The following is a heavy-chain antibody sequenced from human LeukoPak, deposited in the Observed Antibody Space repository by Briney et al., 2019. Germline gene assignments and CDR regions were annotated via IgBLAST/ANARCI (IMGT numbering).Heavy chain of an antibody. CDR1: GFTFSSYG. Sequence: GGSLRLSCAASGFTFSSYGMHWVRQAPGKGLEWVAFIQYGGSNKYYADSVKGRFTISRDNSKNTLYLQMNSLRAEDTAVYYCAKSSYSSSWSTFDPWGQGTLVTVSS. J-gene: IGHJ5*02. D-gene: IGHD6-13*01. V-gene: IGHV3-30*02. CDR3: AKSSYSSSWSTFDP. CDR2: IQYGGSNK.